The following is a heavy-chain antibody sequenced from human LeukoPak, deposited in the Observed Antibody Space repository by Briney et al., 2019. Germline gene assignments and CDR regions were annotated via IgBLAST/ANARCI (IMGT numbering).Heavy chain of an antibody. J-gene: IGHJ4*02. V-gene: IGHV1-69*05. D-gene: IGHD2-21*02. CDR1: GGTFSSYA. CDR3: AITDCGGDCYPDY. Sequence: ASVKVSCKASGGTFSSYAISWVRQAPGQGLEWMGRIIPIFGTANYAQKFQGRVTITTDESTSTAYMELSSLRSEDTAVYYCAITDCGGDCYPDYWGQGTLVTVSS. CDR2: IIPIFGTA.